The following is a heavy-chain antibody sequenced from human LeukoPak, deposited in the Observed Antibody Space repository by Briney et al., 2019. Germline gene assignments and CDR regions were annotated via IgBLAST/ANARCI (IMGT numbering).Heavy chain of an antibody. D-gene: IGHD3-10*01. CDR3: TTRGGSFSIFDY. V-gene: IGHV3-15*01. CDR1: GFTFSDAW. CDR2: IKSKTDGGTT. Sequence: GGSLRLSCEASGFTFSDAWMSWVRQAPGKGLEWVGRIKSKTDGGTTDYAAPVKGRFTISRDDSKNTLYLQMNSLKTEDTAVYYCTTRGGSFSIFDYWGQGTLSPSPQ. J-gene: IGHJ4*02.